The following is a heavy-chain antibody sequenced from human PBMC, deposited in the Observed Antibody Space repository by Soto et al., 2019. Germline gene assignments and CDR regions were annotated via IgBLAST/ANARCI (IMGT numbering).Heavy chain of an antibody. CDR2: TYYRSKWYN. CDR3: ARGTLQYYYDSSGTLPLDY. J-gene: IGHJ4*02. Sequence: PSQTLSLTCAISGDSVSSNSAAWNWIRQSPSRGLEWLGRTYYRSKWYNDYAVSVKSRITINPDTSKNQFSLQLNSVTLEDTAVYYCARGTLQYYYDSSGTLPLDYWGQGTLVTVSS. D-gene: IGHD3-22*01. V-gene: IGHV6-1*01. CDR1: GDSVSSNSAA.